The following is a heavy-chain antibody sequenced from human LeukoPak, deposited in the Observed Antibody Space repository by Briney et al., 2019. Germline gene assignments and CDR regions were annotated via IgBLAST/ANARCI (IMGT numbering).Heavy chain of an antibody. CDR1: GGSFSGYY. V-gene: IGHV4-34*01. Sequence: SETLSLTCAVYGGSFSGYYWSWIRQPPGKGLEWIGEINHSGSTNYNPSLKSRVTISVDTSKNQFSLKLSSVTAADTAVYYCAGTKRGRKSYYWGQGTLVTVSS. CDR3: AGTKRGRKSYY. CDR2: INHSGST. J-gene: IGHJ4*02. D-gene: IGHD1-1*01.